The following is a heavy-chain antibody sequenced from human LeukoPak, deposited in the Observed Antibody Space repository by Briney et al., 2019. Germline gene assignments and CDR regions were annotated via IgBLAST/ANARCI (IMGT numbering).Heavy chain of an antibody. J-gene: IGHJ1*01. V-gene: IGHV4-34*01. CDR2: INHSGST. Sequence: SETLSLTCAVYGGSFSGYYWSWIRQPPGNGLEWIGEINHSGSTNYNPSLKSRVTISVDTSKNQFSLKLSSVTAADTAVYYCARAVIDEYFQHWGQGTLVTVSS. CDR1: GGSFSGYY. D-gene: IGHD2-21*01. CDR3: ARAVIDEYFQH.